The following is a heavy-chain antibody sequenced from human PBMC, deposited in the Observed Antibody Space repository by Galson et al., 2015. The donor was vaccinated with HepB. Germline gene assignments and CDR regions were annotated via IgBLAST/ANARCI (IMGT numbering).Heavy chain of an antibody. CDR1: GGSISSGGYS. Sequence: TLSLTCAVSGGSISSGGYSWSWIRQPPGKGLEWIGYIYHSGSTYYKPSLKSRVTMSVDRSQNQFSLKLTSVTSADTAVYYCARVDGYYDFWSGYGRPAFEYWGQGTMVTVSS. D-gene: IGHD3-3*01. CDR2: IYHSGST. J-gene: IGHJ3*01. CDR3: ARVDGYYDFWSGYGRPAFEY. V-gene: IGHV4-30-2*01.